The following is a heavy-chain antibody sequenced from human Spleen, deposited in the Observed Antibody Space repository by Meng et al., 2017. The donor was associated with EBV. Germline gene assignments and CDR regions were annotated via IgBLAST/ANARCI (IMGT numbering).Heavy chain of an antibody. J-gene: IGHJ4*02. D-gene: IGHD3-10*01. CDR2: ITPFNGNT. CDR3: ASTSGSARQDYYFDY. Sequence: QMQLGQSGAEVKKTGASVNVACKASGYTFTYRYLHWVRQAPGQALEWMGWITPFNGNTNYAQKFQDRVTITRDRSMSTAYMELSSLRSEDTAMYYCASTSGSARQDYYFDYWGQGTLVTVSS. V-gene: IGHV1-45*02. CDR1: GYTFTYRY.